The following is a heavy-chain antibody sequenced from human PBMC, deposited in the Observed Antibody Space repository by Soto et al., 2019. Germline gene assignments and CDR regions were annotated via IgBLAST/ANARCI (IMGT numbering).Heavy chain of an antibody. CDR3: ARGNALDI. J-gene: IGHJ6*02. CDR2: INPSGGST. CDR1: GYTFTSYY. V-gene: IGHV1-46*01. Sequence: GASVKVSCKASGYTFTSYYMHWVRQAPGQGLEWMGIINPSGGSTSYAQKFQGRVTMTRDTSTNTASLELTSLRSEDTAVYYCARGNALDIWGQGTTVTVSS.